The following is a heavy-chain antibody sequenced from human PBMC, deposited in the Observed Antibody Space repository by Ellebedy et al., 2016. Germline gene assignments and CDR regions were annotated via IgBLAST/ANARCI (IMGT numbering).Heavy chain of an antibody. CDR1: GGSIISQY. CDR2: IYFSGST. D-gene: IGHD2/OR15-2a*01. V-gene: IGHV4-59*11. Sequence: SETLSLTXFVSGGSIISQYWSWIRQAPGKGREWIGYIYFSGSTNYNPSLKSQVTISVDTSENQFSLKMYSVTAADTAVYHCARSPRTILGGSYFHYFDYWGQGVLVTVSS. CDR3: ARSPRTILGGSYFHYFDY. J-gene: IGHJ4*02.